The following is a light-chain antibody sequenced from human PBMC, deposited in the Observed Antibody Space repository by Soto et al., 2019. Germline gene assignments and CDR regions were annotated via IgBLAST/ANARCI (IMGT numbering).Light chain of an antibody. CDR1: QSVSSN. Sequence: IVLTQPPATLSVSPGEKATLSCRASQSVSSNLAWYQQKPGQAPRLLMYGASTRATAIPARFSGSGSGTEFTLNITSLQAEDIAVYYCQQYDTWHVWTFGQGTKVEI. J-gene: IGKJ1*01. CDR2: GAS. CDR3: QQYDTWHVWT. V-gene: IGKV3-15*01.